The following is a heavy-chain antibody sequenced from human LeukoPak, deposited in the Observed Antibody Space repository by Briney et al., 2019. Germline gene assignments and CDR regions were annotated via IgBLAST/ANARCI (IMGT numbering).Heavy chain of an antibody. CDR3: AKGSELLWFGELLLFVD. Sequence: GGSLRLSCAASGFTFSSYAMSWVRQAPGKGLEWVSAISGSGGSTYYADSVKGRFTISRDNSKNTLYLQMNSLRAEDTAVYYCAKGSELLWFGELLLFVDWGQGTLVTVSS. D-gene: IGHD3-10*01. V-gene: IGHV3-23*01. CDR2: ISGSGGST. J-gene: IGHJ4*02. CDR1: GFTFSSYA.